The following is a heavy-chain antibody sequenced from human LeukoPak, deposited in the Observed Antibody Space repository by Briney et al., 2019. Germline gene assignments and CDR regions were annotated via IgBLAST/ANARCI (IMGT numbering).Heavy chain of an antibody. Sequence: GGSLRLSCAASGFNVNNNYMSWVRQAPGKGLEWVSAISGSGGSTYYADSVKGRFTISRDNSKNTLYLQMNSLRAEDTAVYYCAKQGSMVRGVIPITETDYYYYGMDVWGQGTTVTVSS. CDR1: GFNVNNNY. J-gene: IGHJ6*02. CDR3: AKQGSMVRGVIPITETDYYYYGMDV. V-gene: IGHV3-23*01. CDR2: ISGSGGST. D-gene: IGHD3-10*01.